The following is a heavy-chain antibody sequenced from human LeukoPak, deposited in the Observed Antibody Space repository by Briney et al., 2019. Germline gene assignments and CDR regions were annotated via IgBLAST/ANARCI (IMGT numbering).Heavy chain of an antibody. V-gene: IGHV1-18*01. J-gene: IGHJ4*02. CDR1: GYSFTNNG. Sequence: ASVKVSCKPSGYSFTNNGISWVRQAPGQGLEWMGWISDHNGNTNCAQEFQGRVTMTADTSTSTAYMELRSLKSDDTAVYYCARDERKTCGGDCYYFDYWGQGTLVTVSS. CDR3: ARDERKTCGGDCYYFDY. D-gene: IGHD2-21*02. CDR2: ISDHNGNT.